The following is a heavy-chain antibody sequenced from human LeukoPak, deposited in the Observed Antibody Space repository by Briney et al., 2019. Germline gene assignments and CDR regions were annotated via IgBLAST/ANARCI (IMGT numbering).Heavy chain of an antibody. CDR2: IYYSGST. CDR1: GGSISSYY. J-gene: IGHJ6*03. CDR3: ASANYYYYYYMDV. Sequence: KPSETLSLTCTVSGGSISSYYWSWIRQPPGKGPEWIGYIYYSGSTNYNPSLKSRVTISVDTSKNQFSLKLSSVTAADTAVYYCASANYYYYYYMDVWGKGTTVTVSS. V-gene: IGHV4-59*01.